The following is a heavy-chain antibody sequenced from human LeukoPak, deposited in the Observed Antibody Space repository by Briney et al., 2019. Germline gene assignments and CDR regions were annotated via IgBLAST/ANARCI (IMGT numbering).Heavy chain of an antibody. CDR1: GYTFTGYY. CDR3: ARVRGYGSGKNWFDP. V-gene: IGHV1-2*02. CDR2: INPNSGGT. D-gene: IGHD3-10*01. J-gene: IGHJ5*02. Sequence: ASLKVSCEASGYTFTGYYMHWGRQAPGQGVGGMGWINPNSGGTNYAQKCQGRVTMTRDTSISTAYMALSRLRSDDTAVYYCARVRGYGSGKNWFDPWGQGTLVTVSS.